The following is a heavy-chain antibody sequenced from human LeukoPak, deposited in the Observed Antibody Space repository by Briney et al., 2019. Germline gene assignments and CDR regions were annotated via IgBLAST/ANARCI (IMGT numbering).Heavy chain of an antibody. CDR2: IKQDGSEK. Sequence: PGGSLILSCSASGFTFSSYWMTWVRQAPAKVLEWVANIKQDGSEKTYVASVKGRFTISIHNDKNSLYLQMNSLRAKHMDLYDCARGGLVIKFAYYYYMDVWGKGTTVTISS. J-gene: IGHJ6*03. D-gene: IGHD3/OR15-3a*01. CDR3: ARGGLVIKFAYYYYMDV. V-gene: IGHV3-7*01. CDR1: GFTFSSYW.